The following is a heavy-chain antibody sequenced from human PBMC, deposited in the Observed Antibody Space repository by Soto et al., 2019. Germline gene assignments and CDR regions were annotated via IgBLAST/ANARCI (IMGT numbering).Heavy chain of an antibody. V-gene: IGHV1-8*01. CDR2: MNPNSGNT. CDR1: GYTFTSYD. Sequence: AASVKVSCKASGYTFTSYDINWVRQATGQGLEWMGWMNPNSGNTGYAQKFQGRVTMTRNTSISTAYMALSSLRSEDTAVYYCARVYDFWSGYPHDWFDPWGQGTLVTVSS. D-gene: IGHD3-3*01. CDR3: ARVYDFWSGYPHDWFDP. J-gene: IGHJ5*02.